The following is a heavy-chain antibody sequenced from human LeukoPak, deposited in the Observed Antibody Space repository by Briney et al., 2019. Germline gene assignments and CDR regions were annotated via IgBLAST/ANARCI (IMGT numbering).Heavy chain of an antibody. V-gene: IGHV3-21*01. CDR1: GFTFSSYS. CDR3: ARGPSYYYDSSFDY. Sequence: GGSLRLSCAASGFTFSSYSMNWVRQAPGKGLEWVSSISSSSSYIYYADSVKGRFTISRDNAKNSLYLQMNSRRAEDTAVYYCARGPSYYYDSSFDYWGQGTLVTVSS. J-gene: IGHJ4*02. D-gene: IGHD3-22*01. CDR2: ISSSSSYI.